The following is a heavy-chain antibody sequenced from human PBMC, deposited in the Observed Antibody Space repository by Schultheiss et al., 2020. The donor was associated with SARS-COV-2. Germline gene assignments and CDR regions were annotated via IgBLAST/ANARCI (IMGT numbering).Heavy chain of an antibody. CDR1: GFTFDDYA. D-gene: IGHD3-22*01. Sequence: SLKISCAASGFTFDDYAMHWVRQAPGKGLEWVSGISWNSGSIGYADSVKGRFTISRDNSKNTLYLQVNTLRVEDTAVYYCAKAPEVVVITTDYWGQGTLVTV. CDR2: ISWNSGSI. V-gene: IGHV3-9*01. CDR3: AKAPEVVVITTDY. J-gene: IGHJ4*02.